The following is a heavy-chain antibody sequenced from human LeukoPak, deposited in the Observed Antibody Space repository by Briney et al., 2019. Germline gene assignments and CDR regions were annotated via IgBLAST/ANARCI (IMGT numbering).Heavy chain of an antibody. D-gene: IGHD6-13*01. CDR1: GFIFSSYW. Sequence: PGGSLRLSRAASGFIFSSYWMSWVRQAPGKGLEWVVNIKQDGSEKYYVDSVKGRFTISRDNAKNSLYLQMNSLRAEDTAVYYCARDLSSSWYRVDYWGQGTLVTVSS. CDR2: IKQDGSEK. V-gene: IGHV3-7*01. CDR3: ARDLSSSWYRVDY. J-gene: IGHJ4*02.